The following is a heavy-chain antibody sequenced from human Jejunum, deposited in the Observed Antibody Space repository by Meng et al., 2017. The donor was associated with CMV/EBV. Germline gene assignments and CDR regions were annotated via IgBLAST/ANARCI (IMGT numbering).Heavy chain of an antibody. CDR3: AADISTAWFYY. J-gene: IGHJ4*02. Sequence: QGQLQDSGPGLGKPSETLALTCTVSGDSISSGRHFWGWIRQAPGKGLEWIATIHYTETTHYNPSLRSRITISVDTSKNQISLKVNSVTAADTAMYYCAADISTAWFYYWGQGTLVTVSS. CDR1: GDSISSGRHF. V-gene: IGHV4-39*07. D-gene: IGHD2-2*01. CDR2: IHYTETT.